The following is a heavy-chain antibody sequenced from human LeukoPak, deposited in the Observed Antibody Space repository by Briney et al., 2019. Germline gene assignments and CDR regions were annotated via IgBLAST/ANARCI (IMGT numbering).Heavy chain of an antibody. CDR1: GGSISSYY. CDR3: ARVPRTRDAFDI. J-gene: IGHJ3*02. Sequence: SETLSLTCTVSGGSISSYYWSWIRQPPGKGLEWIGYIYYSGSTNYNPSLKSRVTISVDTSKNQFSLKLSSVTAADTAVYHCARVPRTRDAFDIWGQGTMVTVSS. CDR2: IYYSGST. V-gene: IGHV4-59*01. D-gene: IGHD2-15*01.